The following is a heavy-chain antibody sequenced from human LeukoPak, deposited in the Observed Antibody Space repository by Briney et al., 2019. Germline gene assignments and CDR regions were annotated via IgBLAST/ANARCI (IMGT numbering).Heavy chain of an antibody. CDR2: TSYDENNK. CDR3: AREALWFGDLGAFDV. Sequence: GRSLRLSCAASGFTFSTYTMHWVRQAPGRGLDWVAVTSYDENNKHYADSVKGRFTISRDNSKNTLYLQMNSLRAEDTAVYYCAREALWFGDLGAFDVWGQGTMVTVSS. CDR1: GFTFSTYT. V-gene: IGHV3-30-3*01. D-gene: IGHD3-10*01. J-gene: IGHJ3*01.